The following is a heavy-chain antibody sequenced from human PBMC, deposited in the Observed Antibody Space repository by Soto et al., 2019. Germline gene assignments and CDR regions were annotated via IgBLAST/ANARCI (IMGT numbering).Heavy chain of an antibody. D-gene: IGHD2-21*02. J-gene: IGHJ4*02. Sequence: ASVKVSCKASGYTFTSYGISWVRQAPGQGLEWMGRINAGNGNTKYSQKFQGRVTITRDTSASTAYMELSSLRSEDTAVYYCARSIVVVTAADYWGQGTLVTVSS. V-gene: IGHV1-3*01. CDR1: GYTFTSYG. CDR3: ARSIVVVTAADY. CDR2: INAGNGNT.